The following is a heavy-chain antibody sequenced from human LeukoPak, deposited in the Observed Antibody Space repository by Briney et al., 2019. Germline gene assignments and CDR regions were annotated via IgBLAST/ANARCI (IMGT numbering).Heavy chain of an antibody. CDR3: ARGAQIVVSPAEQARPGPSGVDY. CDR2: ISSGSYYI. CDR1: GFTFSSYS. J-gene: IGHJ4*02. D-gene: IGHD2-2*01. Sequence: GGSLRLSCAASGFTFSSYSMKWVRQVPGKGLEWVSLISSGSYYIYYADSVKGRSTISRDNAKNSLYLQMNSLRAEDTAVYYCARGAQIVVSPAEQARPGPSGVDYWGQGTLLTVSS. V-gene: IGHV3-21*01.